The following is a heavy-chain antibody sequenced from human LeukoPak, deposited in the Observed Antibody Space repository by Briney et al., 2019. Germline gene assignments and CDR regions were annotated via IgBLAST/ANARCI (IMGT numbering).Heavy chain of an antibody. D-gene: IGHD3-10*01. CDR2: IKQDGSAK. J-gene: IGHJ4*02. CDR3: ARDRIYYASGTYNFDY. Sequence: GRSLRLSCAASGFSFSSYWMSWVRQAPVKGLEWVAQIKQDGSAKYYVDSVKGRFTISRDNAKNALYLQMDSLRAEDTAVYYCARDRIYYASGTYNFDYWGQGTLVTVSS. V-gene: IGHV3-7*01. CDR1: GFSFSSYW.